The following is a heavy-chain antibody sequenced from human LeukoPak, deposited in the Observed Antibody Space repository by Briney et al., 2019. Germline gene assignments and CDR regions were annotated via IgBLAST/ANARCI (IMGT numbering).Heavy chain of an antibody. CDR2: IVGSGANT. D-gene: IGHD3-9*01. CDR3: AKWGDYDVLTGYYDPDN. J-gene: IGHJ4*02. CDR1: GFIFSNYA. V-gene: IGHV3-23*01. Sequence: PGGSLILSCAASGFIFSNYALSWARQAPGKGLEWVSAIVGSGANTYYADSVKGRFTISRDNPRNTLYLQMNSLRAEDTAVYYCAKWGDYDVLTGYYDPDNWGQGTLVTVSS.